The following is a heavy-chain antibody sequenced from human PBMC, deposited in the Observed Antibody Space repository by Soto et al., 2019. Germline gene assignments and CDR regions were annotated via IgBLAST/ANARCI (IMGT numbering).Heavy chain of an antibody. D-gene: IGHD3-3*01. CDR2: FDPEDGET. Sequence: ASVKVSCKVSGYTLTELSMHWVRQAPGKGLEWMGGFDPEDGETIYAQKFQGRVTMTEDTSTDTAYMELSSLRSEDTAVYYCATTDPDRYYDFWSGCLAFDIWGQGTXVTVSS. J-gene: IGHJ3*02. CDR3: ATTDPDRYYDFWSGCLAFDI. V-gene: IGHV1-24*01. CDR1: GYTLTELS.